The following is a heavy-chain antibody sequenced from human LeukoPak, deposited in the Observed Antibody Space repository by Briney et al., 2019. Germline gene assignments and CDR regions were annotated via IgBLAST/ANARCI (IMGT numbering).Heavy chain of an antibody. V-gene: IGHV4-59*11. J-gene: IGHJ4*02. D-gene: IGHD3-16*02. CDR3: AGRTSFGGVIVTDY. Sequence: SETLSLTCTVSGGSISSHYWSWIRQPPGKGLEWIGYIYYSGSTNYNPSLKSRVTISVDTSKNQFSLKLSSVTAADTAVYYCAGRTSFGGVIVTDYWGQGTLVTVSS. CDR2: IYYSGST. CDR1: GGSISSHY.